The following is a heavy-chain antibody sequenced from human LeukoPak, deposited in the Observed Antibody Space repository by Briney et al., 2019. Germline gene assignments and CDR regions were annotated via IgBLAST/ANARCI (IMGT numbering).Heavy chain of an antibody. V-gene: IGHV1-2*06. CDR1: GYTFIDYC. CDR2: INPNRGGT. Sequence: GASMKVSCKASGYTFIDYCIHWVRQAPGQGLEWMGRINPNRGGTNYVQKFQGRATMNSDTSISTAYMELSRLRSDDTAVYYCASEYNWNVPAYYYYTDVWGKGTTVTVSS. D-gene: IGHD1-20*01. CDR3: ASEYNWNVPAYYYYTDV. J-gene: IGHJ6*03.